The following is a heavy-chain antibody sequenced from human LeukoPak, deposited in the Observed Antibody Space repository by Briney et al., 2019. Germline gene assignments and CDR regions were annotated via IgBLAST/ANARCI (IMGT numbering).Heavy chain of an antibody. CDR1: DRSLSDYY. J-gene: IGHJ5*02. CDR3: ARHDWFDP. D-gene: IGHD3-3*01. Sequence: SETLSLKCAVYDRSLSDYYWSWIRQPPGKGLEWIGEVNNSERTNYNPSLKSRVTISVDISKKQFSLKLTSVTAADTAVYYCARHDWFDPWGHGTLVTVSS. V-gene: IGHV4-34*01. CDR2: VNNSERT.